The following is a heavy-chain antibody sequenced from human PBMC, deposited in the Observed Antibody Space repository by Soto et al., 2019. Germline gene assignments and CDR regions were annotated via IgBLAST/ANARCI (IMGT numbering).Heavy chain of an antibody. CDR3: ATDFHPGIYYDSSGYRSAGWFDP. D-gene: IGHD3-22*01. Sequence: GASVKVSCKVSGYTLTELSMHWVRQAPGKGLEWMGGFDPEDGETIYAQKFQGRVTMTEDTSTDTAYMELSSLRSEDTAVYYCATDFHPGIYYDSSGYRSAGWFDPWGQGTLVTVSS. V-gene: IGHV1-24*01. J-gene: IGHJ5*02. CDR1: GYTLTELS. CDR2: FDPEDGET.